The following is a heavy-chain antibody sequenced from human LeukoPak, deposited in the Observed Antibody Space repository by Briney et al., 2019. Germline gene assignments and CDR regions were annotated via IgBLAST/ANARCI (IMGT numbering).Heavy chain of an antibody. CDR1: GGSFSGYY. CDR3: ARAPLGYDFWSGSSGYYFDY. Sequence: SETLSLTCAVYGGSFSGYYWSWIRQPPGKGLEWIGEINHSGSTNYNPSLKSRVTISVDTSKNQFSLKLSSVTAADTAVYYCARAPLGYDFWSGSSGYYFDYWGQGTLVTVFS. D-gene: IGHD3-3*01. CDR2: INHSGST. V-gene: IGHV4-34*01. J-gene: IGHJ4*02.